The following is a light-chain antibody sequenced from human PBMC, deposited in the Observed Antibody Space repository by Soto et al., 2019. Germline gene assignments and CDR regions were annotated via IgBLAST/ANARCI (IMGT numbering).Light chain of an antibody. CDR3: QQYDNWPRT. J-gene: IGKJ1*01. V-gene: IGKV3-15*01. CDR2: GAS. Sequence: EIVMTKSPATLSVSPGERATLSCRASQSISSSLAWYQQKPGQAPRPLIYGASTRATGIPARFSGSGSGTEFTLTISSLQSEDFAVYYCQQYDNWPRTFGQGTKVDIK. CDR1: QSISSS.